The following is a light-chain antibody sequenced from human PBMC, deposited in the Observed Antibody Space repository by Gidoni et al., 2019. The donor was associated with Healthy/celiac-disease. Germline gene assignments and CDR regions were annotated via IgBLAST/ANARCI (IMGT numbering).Light chain of an antibody. V-gene: IGKV3-20*01. J-gene: IGKJ4*01. CDR1: QSVSSSY. CDR2: CAS. CDR3: QQYGSSPALT. Sequence: EIVLTQSPGTLSLSPGERATLSCRASQSVSSSYLAWSQQKPGQAPRLLLYCASSRATGIPDRFCGSGSGTDFTLTISRLEPEDFAVYYCQQYGSSPALTFGGGTKVEIK.